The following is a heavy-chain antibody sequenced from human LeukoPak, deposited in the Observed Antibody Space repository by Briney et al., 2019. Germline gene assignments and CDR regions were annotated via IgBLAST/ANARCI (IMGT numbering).Heavy chain of an antibody. CDR3: ARDLRDYGDYERYFDL. V-gene: IGHV1-2*02. J-gene: IGHJ2*01. Sequence: GASVKVSCKASGYTFTGYYMHWVRQTPGQGLEWMGWINPNSGGTNYAQKFQGRVTMTRDTSISTAYMELSRLRSDDTAVYYCARDLRDYGDYERYFDLWGRGTLVTVSS. D-gene: IGHD4-17*01. CDR2: INPNSGGT. CDR1: GYTFTGYY.